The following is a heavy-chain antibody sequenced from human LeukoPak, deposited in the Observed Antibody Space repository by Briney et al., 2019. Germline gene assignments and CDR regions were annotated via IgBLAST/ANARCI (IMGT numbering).Heavy chain of an antibody. D-gene: IGHD2-21*02. J-gene: IGHJ4*02. CDR3: AGRGDYYFDY. Sequence: TETLSLTCAVYGGSFSGYYWSWIRQPPGKGLEWIGEINHSGSTNYNPPLKSRVTISVDTSKNQFSLKLSSVTAADTAVYYCAGRGDYYFDYWGQGTLVTVSS. CDR1: GGSFSGYY. V-gene: IGHV4-34*01. CDR2: INHSGST.